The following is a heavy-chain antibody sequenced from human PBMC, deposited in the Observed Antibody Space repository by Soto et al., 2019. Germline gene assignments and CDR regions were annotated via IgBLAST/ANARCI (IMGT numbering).Heavy chain of an antibody. J-gene: IGHJ6*02. CDR1: GGSISSSNW. CDR2: IYHSGST. Sequence: SETLSLTCAVSGGSISSSNWWSWVRQPPGKGLEWIGEIYHSGSTNYNPSLKSRVTISVDKSKNQFSLKLSSVTAADTAVYYCARGSSRVYYGMDVWGQGTTVTVSS. CDR3: ARGSSRVYYGMDV. V-gene: IGHV4-4*02.